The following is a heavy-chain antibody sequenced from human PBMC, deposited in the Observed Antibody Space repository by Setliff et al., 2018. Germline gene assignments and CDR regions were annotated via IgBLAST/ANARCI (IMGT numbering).Heavy chain of an antibody. J-gene: IGHJ4*02. D-gene: IGHD3-10*01. CDR2: IYYTGST. V-gene: IGHV4-39*01. CDR1: GGSISSYF. Sequence: PSETLSLTCTVSGGSISSYFWGWIRQSPGKGLEWIGSIYYTGSTYYNPSLKTRVTISVDTSKNQFSLKLSSVTAADTALYYCARGGGYGSGGSFHNAPFDYWGQGMLVTVSS. CDR3: ARGGGYGSGGSFHNAPFDY.